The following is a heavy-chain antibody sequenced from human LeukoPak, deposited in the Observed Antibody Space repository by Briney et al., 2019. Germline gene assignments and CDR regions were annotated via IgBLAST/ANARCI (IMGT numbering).Heavy chain of an antibody. CDR1: GYTFTGYY. Sequence: ASVKVSCKASGYTFTGYYMHWVRQAPGQGLEWMGWINPNSGGTNYAQKFQGRVTMTRDTSISTAYMELSRLRSDDTAVYYCARADDSIVVVITNNWFDPWGQGTLVTVSS. CDR2: INPNSGGT. V-gene: IGHV1-2*02. CDR3: ARADDSIVVVITNNWFDP. D-gene: IGHD3-22*01. J-gene: IGHJ5*02.